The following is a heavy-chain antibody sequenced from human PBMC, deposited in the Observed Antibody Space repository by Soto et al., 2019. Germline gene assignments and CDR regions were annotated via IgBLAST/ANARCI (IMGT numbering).Heavy chain of an antibody. CDR2: MWYDGSNQ. D-gene: IGHD2-21*02. CDR1: GFTFRSYA. V-gene: IGHV3-33*01. CDR3: ARGRNYCGNSPYFGS. J-gene: IGHJ4*02. Sequence: QVQLVESGGGVVQPGESLRLACAASGFTFRSYAMHWVRQTPRKGLEWVAIMWYDGSNQYYADSVKGRFTISRDNSNRKIYLEMNSLRVEDTVVYFCARGRNYCGNSPYFGSWGQGVLVTVSS.